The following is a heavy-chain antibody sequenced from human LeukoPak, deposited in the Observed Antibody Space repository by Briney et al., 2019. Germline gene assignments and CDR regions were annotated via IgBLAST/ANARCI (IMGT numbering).Heavy chain of an antibody. D-gene: IGHD3-3*01. CDR1: GFTFSNYW. CDR3: ARDFGAPAP. CDR2: INGDGSRT. V-gene: IGHV3-74*01. Sequence: GGSLRLSCAASGFTFSNYWMHWVRQAPGKGLVWVSRINGDGSRTNYADSVKGRFTISRDNAKNTLYLQMSILRVVDTALYYCARDFGAPAPWGQGTLVTVSS. J-gene: IGHJ5*02.